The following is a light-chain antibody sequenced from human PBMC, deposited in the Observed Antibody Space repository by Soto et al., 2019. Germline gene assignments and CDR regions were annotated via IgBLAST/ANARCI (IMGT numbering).Light chain of an antibody. CDR3: QQDLRPPLT. V-gene: IGKV1-39*01. Sequence: DIQMTQSPSSLSASVGDRVTITCRASQSISSYLNWYQQKPGKAPGLLIYAASTLQSGVPSRFSASGSGTDFTLTISSLQPEDFATYYCQQDLRPPLTFGPGTKVDIK. J-gene: IGKJ3*01. CDR1: QSISSY. CDR2: AAS.